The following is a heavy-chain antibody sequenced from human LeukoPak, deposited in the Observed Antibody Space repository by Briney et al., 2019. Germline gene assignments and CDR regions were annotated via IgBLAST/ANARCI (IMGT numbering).Heavy chain of an antibody. CDR2: IGTAGDT. D-gene: IGHD4-17*01. Sequence: GGSLRLSCAASGFTFSSYDMHWVRQATGKGLEWVSAIGTAGDTYYPGSVKGRFPIYRENAKNSLYLQMNSLRAGDTAVYYCARGNGDYGFDYWGQGTLVTVSS. CDR3: ARGNGDYGFDY. J-gene: IGHJ4*02. V-gene: IGHV3-13*01. CDR1: GFTFSSYD.